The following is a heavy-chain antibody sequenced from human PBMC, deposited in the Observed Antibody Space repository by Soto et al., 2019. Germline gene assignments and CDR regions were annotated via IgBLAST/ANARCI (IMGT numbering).Heavy chain of an antibody. CDR2: ISDGGVT. V-gene: IGHV4-59*01. CDR3: ARGAGDFSGPDSFDI. D-gene: IGHD3-10*01. Sequence: QVQLQESGPRLVKSSETRALVCSVSGDSIIRSFWGWIRPCPGKGLQYIGDISDGGVTDYDPSLKSRVAISVDTSKNQFSLKVKSVPAADTAVYYCARGAGDFSGPDSFDIRGQGTMVTVSS. J-gene: IGHJ3*02. CDR1: GDSIIRSF.